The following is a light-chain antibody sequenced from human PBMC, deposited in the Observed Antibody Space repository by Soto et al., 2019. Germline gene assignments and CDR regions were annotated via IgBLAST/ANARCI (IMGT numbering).Light chain of an antibody. CDR2: GIS. Sequence: DIVLTQSPEALSLSPGERATLSCRASQSVLNNYLAWFQQRPGQAPRLLIYGISNRPAGIPDRFSGSGSGTDFTLTISRLEPEDFAVYYCQQFGTSPWTFGQGTKVDI. V-gene: IGKV3-20*01. CDR1: QSVLNNY. CDR3: QQFGTSPWT. J-gene: IGKJ1*01.